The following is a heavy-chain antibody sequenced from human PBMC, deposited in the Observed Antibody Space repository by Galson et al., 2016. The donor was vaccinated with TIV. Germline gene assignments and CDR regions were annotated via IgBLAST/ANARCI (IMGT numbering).Heavy chain of an antibody. V-gene: IGHV1-2*02. D-gene: IGHD4-17*01. Sequence: SVKVSCKASGDTFTGYYVHWVRQAPGQGLEWMGWIDPRSVATKYAQKFQGRVTMTRDTSISTAHMELTRLTPDDTAVYYCARARYGDYFDYWGQGTLVTVSS. CDR1: GDTFTGYY. CDR2: IDPRSVAT. J-gene: IGHJ4*02. CDR3: ARARYGDYFDY.